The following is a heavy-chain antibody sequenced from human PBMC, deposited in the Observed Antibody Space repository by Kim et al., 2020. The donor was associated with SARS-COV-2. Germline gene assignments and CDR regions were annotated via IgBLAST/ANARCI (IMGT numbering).Heavy chain of an antibody. V-gene: IGHV1-24*01. CDR2: FNPEDGET. Sequence: ASVKVSCKVSGYTLTELSMHWVRQAPGKGLEWMGGFNPEDGETIYAQKFQGRVTMTEDTSTDTAYMELSSLRSEDTAVYYCATGGWYYDSSGSFDYWGQGTLVTVSS. CDR1: GYTLTELS. D-gene: IGHD3-22*01. J-gene: IGHJ4*02. CDR3: ATGGWYYDSSGSFDY.